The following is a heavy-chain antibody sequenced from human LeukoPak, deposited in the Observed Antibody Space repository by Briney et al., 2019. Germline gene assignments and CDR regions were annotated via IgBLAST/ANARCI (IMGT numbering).Heavy chain of an antibody. D-gene: IGHD6-13*01. J-gene: IGHJ5*02. CDR2: IIPIFGTA. CDR1: GGTFSSYA. V-gene: IGHV1-69*05. Sequence: SLKVSRKASGGTFSSYAIGGVRQAPGQGLEWMGGIIPIFGTANYAQKFQGRVTITTDESTSTAYMELSSLRSEGTAVYYCARGGYSSSWYFNWFDPWGQGTLVTVSS. CDR3: ARGGYSSSWYFNWFDP.